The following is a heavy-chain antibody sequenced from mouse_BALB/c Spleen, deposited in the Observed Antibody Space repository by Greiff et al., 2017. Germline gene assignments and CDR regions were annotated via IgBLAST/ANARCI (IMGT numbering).Heavy chain of an antibody. CDR3: ARGGGKNYRYDGAMDY. CDR2: INPYNDGT. J-gene: IGHJ4*01. D-gene: IGHD2-14*01. Sequence: VQLQQSGPELVKPGASVKMSCKASGYTFTSYVMHWVKQKPGQGLEWIGYINPYNDGTKYNEKFKGKATLTSDKSSSTAYMELSSLTSEDSAVYYCARGGGKNYRYDGAMDYWGQGTSVTVSS. CDR1: GYTFTSYV. V-gene: IGHV1-14*01.